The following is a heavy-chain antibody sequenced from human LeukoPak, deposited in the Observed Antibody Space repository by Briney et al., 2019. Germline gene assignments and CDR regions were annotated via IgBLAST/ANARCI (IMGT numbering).Heavy chain of an antibody. J-gene: IGHJ5*02. Sequence: PSETLSLTCAVYGGSFSGYYWSWIRQPPGEGLEWIGEINHSGSTNYNPSLKSRVTISVDTSKNQFSLKLSSVTAADTAVYYCARGGLGAITMVRGVPSRWFDPWGQGTLATVSS. V-gene: IGHV4-34*01. D-gene: IGHD3-10*01. CDR3: ARGGLGAITMVRGVPSRWFDP. CDR1: GGSFSGYY. CDR2: INHSGST.